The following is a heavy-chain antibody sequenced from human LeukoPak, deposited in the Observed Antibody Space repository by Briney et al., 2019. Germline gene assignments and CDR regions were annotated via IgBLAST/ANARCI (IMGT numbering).Heavy chain of an antibody. J-gene: IGHJ4*02. V-gene: IGHV3-11*01. CDR1: GFTFSDYY. D-gene: IGHD3-10*01. CDR3: AKDLYYYGSGSYYNFDY. Sequence: PGGSLRLSSAASGFTFSDYYMSWIRQAPGKGLEWVSYISSSGSTIYYADSVKGRFTISRDNAKNSLYLQMNSLRAEDTAVYYCAKDLYYYGSGSYYNFDYWGQGTLVTVSS. CDR2: ISSSGSTI.